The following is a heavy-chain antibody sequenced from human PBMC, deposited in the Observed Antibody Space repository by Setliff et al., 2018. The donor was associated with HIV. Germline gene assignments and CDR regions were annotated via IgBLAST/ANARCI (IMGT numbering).Heavy chain of an antibody. Sequence: PGGSLRLSCAASGLIFSSYEMNWVRQAPGKGLEWISFIGGHGRSTGDADFVKGRFTISRDNAKNSLYLQMNSLGAEDTALYYCARGGEYYSDSGGIYYYMDVWGKGTTVTVSS. V-gene: IGHV3-20*04. CDR3: ARGGEYYSDSGGIYYYMDV. CDR1: GLIFSSYE. CDR2: IGGHGRST. J-gene: IGHJ6*03. D-gene: IGHD3-22*01.